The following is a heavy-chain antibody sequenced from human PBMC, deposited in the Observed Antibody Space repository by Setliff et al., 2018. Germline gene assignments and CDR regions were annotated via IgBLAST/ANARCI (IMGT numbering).Heavy chain of an antibody. J-gene: IGHJ4*02. CDR3: AGDPPRSDWRLDS. D-gene: IGHD1-26*01. CDR1: GFTFSSYA. Sequence: GGSLRLSCAASGFTFSSYAMSWVRQAPGKGLEWVSAISGSGGSTYCADSVKGRFTISRDNARNRLYLQMNSLRADDTAVYYCAGDPPRSDWRLDSWGQGTLVTVSS. CDR2: ISGSGGST. V-gene: IGHV3-23*01.